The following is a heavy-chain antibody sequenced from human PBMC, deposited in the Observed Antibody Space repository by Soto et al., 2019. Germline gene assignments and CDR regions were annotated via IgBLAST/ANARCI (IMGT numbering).Heavy chain of an antibody. CDR2: TYYMSNWRH. J-gene: IGHJ4*02. V-gene: IGHV6-1*01. Sequence: PSHTLSLTCAISGDSVSSNTAALNWIRSSPSRGLEWLGRTYYMSNWRHDYAVSVKSRITVNPDTSKNHFSLQLNSVTPDDTAVYYCARGVAGTGFDLWGQGTMVALSS. CDR3: ARGVAGTGFDL. D-gene: IGHD6-19*01. CDR1: GDSVSSNTAA.